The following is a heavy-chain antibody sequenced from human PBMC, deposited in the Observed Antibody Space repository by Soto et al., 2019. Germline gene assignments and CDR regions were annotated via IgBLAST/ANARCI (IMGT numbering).Heavy chain of an antibody. CDR1: GGSISSYY. V-gene: IGHV4-59*08. CDR3: ARHALPDRSEPLAY. CDR2: IYYSGST. D-gene: IGHD1-1*01. J-gene: IGHJ4*02. Sequence: SETLSLTCTVSGGSISSYYWSWIRQPPGKGLEWIGYIYYSGSTNYNPSLKSRVTISVDTSKNQFSLKLSSVTAADTAVYYCARHALPDRSEPLAYWGQGTLVTVSS.